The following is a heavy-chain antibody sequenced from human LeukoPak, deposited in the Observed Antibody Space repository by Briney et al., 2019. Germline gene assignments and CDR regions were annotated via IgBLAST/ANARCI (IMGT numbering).Heavy chain of an antibody. J-gene: IGHJ5*02. Sequence: PSETLSLTCAVYGGSFSGYYWSWIRQPPGKGLEWIGEINHSGSTNYNPSLKSRVTISVDRSKNQFSLKLSSVTAADTAVYYCARERMVRGAPWGQGTLVTVSS. CDR1: GGSFSGYY. CDR2: INHSGST. CDR3: ARERMVRGAP. D-gene: IGHD3-10*01. V-gene: IGHV4-34*01.